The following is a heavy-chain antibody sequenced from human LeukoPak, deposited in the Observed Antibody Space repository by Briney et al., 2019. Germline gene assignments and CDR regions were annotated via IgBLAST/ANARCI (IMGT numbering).Heavy chain of an antibody. CDR2: IIPILGIA. D-gene: IGHD6-19*01. J-gene: IGHJ5*02. Sequence: SVKVSCTASGGTFSSYANSWVRLAPGPGLEWMGRIIPILGIANYAQKFQGRVTITADKSTSTAYMELSSLRSEDTAVYYCASVLSGIAVAGSFDPWGQGTLVTVSS. CDR1: GGTFSSYA. V-gene: IGHV1-69*04. CDR3: ASVLSGIAVAGSFDP.